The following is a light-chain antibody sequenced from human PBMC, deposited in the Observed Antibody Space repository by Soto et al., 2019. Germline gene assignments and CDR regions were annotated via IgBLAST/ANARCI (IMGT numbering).Light chain of an antibody. Sequence: DIQMTQSPSTLSASVGDRVTITCRASQSIRSWLAWYQQKPGKAPQLLIYDASNLESGVPSRFSGSGSGTAFTLTISSLQPDDFATYYCQQYNSFSKTFGRGTKVEVK. J-gene: IGKJ1*01. CDR3: QQYNSFSKT. V-gene: IGKV1-5*01. CDR2: DAS. CDR1: QSIRSW.